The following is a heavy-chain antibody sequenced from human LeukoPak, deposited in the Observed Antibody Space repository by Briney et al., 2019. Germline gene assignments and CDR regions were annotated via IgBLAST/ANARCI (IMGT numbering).Heavy chain of an antibody. CDR1: GGSISSYY. CDR3: ARETSQKGAHYMDV. CDR2: IYYSGST. Sequence: SETLSLTCTVSGGSISSYYWSWIWQPPGKGLEWIGYIYYSGSTNYNPSLKSRVTISVDTSKNQFSLKLSPVTAADTAVYYCARETSQKGAHYMDVWGKGTTVTISS. J-gene: IGHJ6*03. D-gene: IGHD3-16*01. V-gene: IGHV4-59*01.